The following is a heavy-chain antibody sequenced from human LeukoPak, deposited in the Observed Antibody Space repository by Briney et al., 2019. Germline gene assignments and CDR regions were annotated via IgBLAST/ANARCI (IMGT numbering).Heavy chain of an antibody. Sequence: GGSLRLSCAASGFTFNNYGMSWVRQPPGKGLEWFSPISGSGEATYYADAVKGRLSISRDNPRNTLFLQMNSLRAEDTAVYYCAKVGELGATSDYFDYWGQGTLVTVSS. V-gene: IGHV3-23*01. CDR2: ISGSGEAT. CDR3: AKVGELGATSDYFDY. J-gene: IGHJ4*02. CDR1: GFTFNNYG. D-gene: IGHD1-26*01.